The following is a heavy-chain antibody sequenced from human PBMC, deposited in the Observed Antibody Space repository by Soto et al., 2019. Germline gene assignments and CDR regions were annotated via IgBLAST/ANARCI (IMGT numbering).Heavy chain of an antibody. V-gene: IGHV3-66*01. Sequence: GGSLRLSCAASGFTVSSNYMSWVRQAPGKGLEWVSVIFAGGSTYYADSVKGRFTISRDSSKNTLYLQMNSLRAEDTAVYYCAKVRGYCSSTSCFYFDYWGQGTLVTVSS. CDR2: IFAGGST. J-gene: IGHJ4*02. CDR3: AKVRGYCSSTSCFYFDY. D-gene: IGHD2-2*01. CDR1: GFTVSSNY.